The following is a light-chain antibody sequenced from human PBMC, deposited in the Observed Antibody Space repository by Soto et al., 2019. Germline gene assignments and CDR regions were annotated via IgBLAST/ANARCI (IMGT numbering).Light chain of an antibody. J-gene: IGKJ1*01. Sequence: ETVMTQSPATLSVSPGERATLSCRTSQSISSNLAWYQQKPGQAPRLLIYGASTRATDIPARFSGSGSGTEVTLTTSSRQSEDFAAYYCQQYNNWTSSTFGQGTKVDIK. V-gene: IGKV3-15*01. CDR1: QSISSN. CDR3: QQYNNWTSST. CDR2: GAS.